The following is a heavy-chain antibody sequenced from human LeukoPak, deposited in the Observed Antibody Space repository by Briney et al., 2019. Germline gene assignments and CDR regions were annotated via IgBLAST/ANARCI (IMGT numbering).Heavy chain of an antibody. CDR1: GYTFTSYY. Sequence: GASVKVSCKASGYTFTSYYMHWVRQAPGQGLEWMGIINPSGGSTSYAQKFQGRVTMTRNTSISTAHMELSSLRSEDTAVYYCARLRYSYGSSDAFDIWGQGTMVTVSS. V-gene: IGHV1-46*01. CDR3: ARLRYSYGSSDAFDI. J-gene: IGHJ3*02. CDR2: INPSGGST. D-gene: IGHD5-18*01.